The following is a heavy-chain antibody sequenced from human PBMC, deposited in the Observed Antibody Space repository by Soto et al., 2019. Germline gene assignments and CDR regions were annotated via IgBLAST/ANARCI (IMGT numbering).Heavy chain of an antibody. Sequence: ASVKVSCKASGYTFTSYAMHWVRQAPGQRLEWMGWINAGNGNTKYSQKFQGRVTITRDTSAGTAYMELSSLRSEDTAVYYCARDPLWFGEPHNWFDPWGQGTLVTVSS. CDR1: GYTFTSYA. CDR2: INAGNGNT. CDR3: ARDPLWFGEPHNWFDP. V-gene: IGHV1-3*01. D-gene: IGHD3-10*01. J-gene: IGHJ5*02.